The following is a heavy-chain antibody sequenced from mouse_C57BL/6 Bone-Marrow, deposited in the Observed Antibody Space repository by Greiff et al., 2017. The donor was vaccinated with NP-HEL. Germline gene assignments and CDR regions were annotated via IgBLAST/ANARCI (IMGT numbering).Heavy chain of an antibody. J-gene: IGHJ2*01. CDR3: ARGSGFLYYFDY. D-gene: IGHD3-2*02. CDR2: IDPSDSYT. V-gene: IGHV1-50*01. Sequence: QVHVKQPGAELVKPGASVKLSCKASGYTFTSYWMQWVKQRPGQGLEWIGEIDPSDSYTNYNQKFKGKATLTVDTSSSTAYMQLSSLTSEDSAVYYCARGSGFLYYFDYWGQGTTLTVSS. CDR1: GYTFTSYW.